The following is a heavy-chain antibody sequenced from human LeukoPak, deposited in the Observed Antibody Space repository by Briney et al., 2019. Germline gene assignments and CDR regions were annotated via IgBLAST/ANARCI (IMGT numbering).Heavy chain of an antibody. CDR2: IYTSGST. CDR1: GGSISSYY. J-gene: IGHJ2*01. CDR3: ASVLRIAARPPQYFDL. V-gene: IGHV4-4*07. Sequence: SETLSLTCTVSGGSISSYYWSWIRQPAGKGLEWIGRIYTSGSTNYNPSLKSRVTMSVDTSKNQFSLKLSSVTAADTAVYYCASVLRIAARPPQYFDLWGRGTLVTVSS. D-gene: IGHD6-6*01.